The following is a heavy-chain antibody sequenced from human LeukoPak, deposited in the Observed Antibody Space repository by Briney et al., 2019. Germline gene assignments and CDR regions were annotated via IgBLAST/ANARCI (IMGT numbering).Heavy chain of an antibody. V-gene: IGHV4-34*01. J-gene: IGHJ4*02. CDR1: GGSFSGYY. CDR3: ARGEIGYDYVWGSYRPRHYLDY. CDR2: INHSGST. D-gene: IGHD3-16*02. Sequence: SETLSLTCAVYGGSFSGYYWSWIRQPPGKGLEWVGEINHSGSTNYNPFLKSRVTISVDTSKNQFSLKLSSVTAADTAVYYCARGEIGYDYVWGSYRPRHYLDYWGQGTLVTVSS.